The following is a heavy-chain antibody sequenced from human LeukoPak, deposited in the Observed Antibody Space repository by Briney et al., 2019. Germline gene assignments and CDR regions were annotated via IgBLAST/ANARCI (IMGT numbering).Heavy chain of an antibody. CDR2: ISGSGGST. Sequence: SGGSLRLSCAASGFTFSSYAMTWVRQAPGKGLEWVSAISGSGGSTYYADSVKGRFTISRDNSKNTLYLQMNSLRAEDTAVYYCAKDHSYSSRYSDYWGQGTLVTVSS. CDR3: AKDHSYSSRYSDY. CDR1: GFTFSSYA. J-gene: IGHJ4*02. D-gene: IGHD1-26*01. V-gene: IGHV3-23*01.